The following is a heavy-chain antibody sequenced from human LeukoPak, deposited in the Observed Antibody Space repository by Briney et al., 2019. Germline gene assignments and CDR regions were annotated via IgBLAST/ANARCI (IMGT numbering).Heavy chain of an antibody. CDR1: GYSFTSYW. V-gene: IGHV5-51*01. J-gene: IGHJ3*02. CDR3: ARHSRTYYDFWSGSIDDAFDI. CDR2: IYPGDSDT. D-gene: IGHD3-3*01. Sequence: GESLKISCKGSGYSFTSYWIVWVRQMPGKGLEWMGIIYPGDSDTRYSPSFQGQVTISADKSISTAYLQWSSLKASDTAMYYCARHSRTYYDFWSGSIDDAFDIWGQGTMVTVSS.